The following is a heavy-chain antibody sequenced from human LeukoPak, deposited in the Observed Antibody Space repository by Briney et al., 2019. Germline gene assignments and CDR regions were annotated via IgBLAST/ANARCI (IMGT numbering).Heavy chain of an antibody. D-gene: IGHD4-17*01. V-gene: IGHV3-49*03. CDR2: IRSKAFGGTP. J-gene: IGHJ4*02. CDR1: GFTFDDYA. CDR3: TRNTVTVHFDY. Sequence: GGSLRLSCSASGFTFDDYAVSWFRQAPGKGLEWVGFIRSKAFGGTPEYAASVRGRFTISRDDSKSIAYLQMNSLKTEGTAVYYCTRNTVTVHFDYWSQGTLVTVSS.